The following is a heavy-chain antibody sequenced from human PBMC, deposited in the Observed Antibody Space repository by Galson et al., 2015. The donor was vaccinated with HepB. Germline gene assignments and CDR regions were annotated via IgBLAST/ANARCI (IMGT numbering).Heavy chain of an antibody. CDR3: ARGDYYDFWSGYYVENWFDP. V-gene: IGHV3-30-3*01. J-gene: IGHJ5*02. Sequence: SLRLSCAASGFTFSSYAMHWVRQAPGKGLEWVAVISYDGSNKYYADSVKGRFTISRDNSKNTLYLQMNSLRAEDTAVYYCARGDYYDFWSGYYVENWFDPWGQGTLVTVSS. CDR1: GFTFSSYA. CDR2: ISYDGSNK. D-gene: IGHD3-3*01.